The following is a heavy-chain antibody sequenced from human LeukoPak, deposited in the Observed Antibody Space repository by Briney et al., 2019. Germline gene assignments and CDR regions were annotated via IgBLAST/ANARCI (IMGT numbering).Heavy chain of an antibody. D-gene: IGHD6-19*01. V-gene: IGHV4-4*02. J-gene: IGHJ4*02. Sequence: PSETLSLTCAVSGGSISSSNWWSWVRQPPGKGLEWIGEIYHSGSTNYNPSLKSRVTISVDKSKNQFSLKLSSVTAADTAVYYCARAEGGSGWYYFDYWGQGTLVTVSS. CDR1: GGSISSSNW. CDR2: IYHSGST. CDR3: ARAEGGSGWYYFDY.